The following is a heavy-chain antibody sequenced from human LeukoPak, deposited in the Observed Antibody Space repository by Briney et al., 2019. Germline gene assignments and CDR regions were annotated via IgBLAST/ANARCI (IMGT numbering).Heavy chain of an antibody. CDR3: ARGGIGFDY. D-gene: IGHD2-15*01. CDR1: GFTFSSYW. Sequence: GGSLRLSCAASGFTFSSYWMHWVRQAPGKGLEWVAVISYDGSNKYYADSVKGRFTISRDNSKNTLYLQMNSLRAEDTAVYYCARGGIGFDYWGQGTLVTVSS. J-gene: IGHJ4*02. V-gene: IGHV3-30*03. CDR2: ISYDGSNK.